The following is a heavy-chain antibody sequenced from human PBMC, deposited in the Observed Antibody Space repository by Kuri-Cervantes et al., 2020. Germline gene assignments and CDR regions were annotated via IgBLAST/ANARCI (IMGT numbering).Heavy chain of an antibody. CDR3: ARRGSSGDYFDF. CDR1: GGSFSGYY. J-gene: IGHJ4*02. CDR2: INHSGST. V-gene: IGHV4-34*01. Sequence: SETLSLTCAVYGGSFSGYYWNWIRQPPGKGLEWIGEINHSGSTNYNPSLKSRVTISLDTSKNQFSLELTSVTAADTAVYYCARRGSSGDYFDFWGQGTLVTVSS. D-gene: IGHD3-10*01.